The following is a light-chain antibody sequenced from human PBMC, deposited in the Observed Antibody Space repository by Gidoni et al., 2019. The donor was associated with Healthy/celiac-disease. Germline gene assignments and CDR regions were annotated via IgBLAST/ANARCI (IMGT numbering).Light chain of an antibody. V-gene: IGKV3-11*01. CDR3: KQRSNWPST. J-gene: IGKJ5*01. Sequence: EIVLTQSPATLSSSPGERATLSCRASQSVSSYLAWYQQKPGQAPRLLIYDASNRATGIPARFSGSGSGTDFTLTISSLEPEDFAVYYCKQRSNWPSTFXQXTRLEIK. CDR2: DAS. CDR1: QSVSSY.